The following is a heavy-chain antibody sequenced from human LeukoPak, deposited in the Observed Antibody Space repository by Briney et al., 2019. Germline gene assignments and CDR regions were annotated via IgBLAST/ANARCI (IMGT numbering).Heavy chain of an antibody. V-gene: IGHV3-23*01. D-gene: IGHD1-7*01. CDR3: AKQGIVGNYRVGNWFDP. Sequence: GGSLRLSCAASGFTFSSYAMSWVRQAPGKGLEWVSAISGSGGSTYYADSVKGRFSIPRDNSKNTLYLQMDNLRAEDTAVYYCAKQGIVGNYRVGNWFDPWGQGTLVTVSS. J-gene: IGHJ5*02. CDR2: ISGSGGST. CDR1: GFTFSSYA.